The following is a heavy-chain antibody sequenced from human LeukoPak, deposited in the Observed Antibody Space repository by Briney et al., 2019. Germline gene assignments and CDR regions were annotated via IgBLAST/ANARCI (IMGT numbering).Heavy chain of an antibody. V-gene: IGHV4-61*02. CDR3: ARGAYYYGSGSYYNAAYQA. CDR1: GGSISSGSYY. CDR2: IYTSGST. D-gene: IGHD3-10*01. J-gene: IGHJ5*02. Sequence: SETLSLTCTVSGGSISSGSYYWSWIRQPAGTGLEWIGRIYTSGSTNYNPSLKSRVTISVDTSKNQFSLKLSSVTAADTAVYYCARGAYYYGSGSYYNAAYQAWGQGTLVTVSS.